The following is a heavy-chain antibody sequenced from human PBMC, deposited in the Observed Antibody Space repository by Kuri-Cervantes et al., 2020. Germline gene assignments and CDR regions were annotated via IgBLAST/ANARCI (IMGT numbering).Heavy chain of an antibody. CDR2: IYYSGST. CDR1: GGSISSSSYY. D-gene: IGHD3-10*01. V-gene: IGHV4-39*07. CDR3: AREGAYYSTLDV. Sequence: ESLKISCTVSGGSISSSSYYWGWIRQPPGKGLEWIGSIYYSGSTYYNPSLKSRVTISVDTSKNQFSLKLSSVTAADTAVYYCAREGAYYSTLDVWGQGTTVTVSS. J-gene: IGHJ6*02.